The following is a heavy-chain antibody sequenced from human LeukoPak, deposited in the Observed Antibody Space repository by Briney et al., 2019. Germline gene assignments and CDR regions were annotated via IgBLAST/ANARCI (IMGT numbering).Heavy chain of an antibody. V-gene: IGHV3-7*01. J-gene: IGHJ4*02. Sequence: GGSLRLSCAVSGFTFSSYWMGWVRQAPGAGLEWLANINQDGSEKYYVDSVKGRFTISRDNAKNSLFLQMNTLGVEDTAVYYSARGTVETPGSDYWGQGTLVTVSS. CDR2: INQDGSEK. CDR3: ARGTVETPGSDY. D-gene: IGHD4-23*01. CDR1: GFTFSSYW.